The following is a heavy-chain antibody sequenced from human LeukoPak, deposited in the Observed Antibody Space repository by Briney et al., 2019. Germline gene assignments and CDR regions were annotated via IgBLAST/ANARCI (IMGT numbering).Heavy chain of an antibody. CDR2: IIPIFGTA. CDR3: ARARAVASNGDFDY. Sequence: GASVKVSCKASGGTFSSYAISWVRQAPGQGLEWMGGIIPIFGTANYAQKFQGRVTITTDESTSTAYMELSSLRSEDTAVYCCARARAVASNGDFDYWGQGTLVTVSS. V-gene: IGHV1-69*05. J-gene: IGHJ4*02. CDR1: GGTFSSYA. D-gene: IGHD6-19*01.